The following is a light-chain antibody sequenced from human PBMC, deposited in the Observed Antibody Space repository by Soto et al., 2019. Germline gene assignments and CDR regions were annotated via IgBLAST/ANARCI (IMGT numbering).Light chain of an antibody. Sequence: QSVLTQPPSASGTPGQRVTMSFSGGSSNIGSNTVSWYQHLPGTAPQLLIYSDTQRASGVADRFSGSKSGTSASLAISGLQSDDEADYYCAAWDDRLNGALFGTGTKVTVL. J-gene: IGLJ1*01. V-gene: IGLV1-44*01. CDR3: AAWDDRLNGAL. CDR2: SDT. CDR1: SSNIGSNT.